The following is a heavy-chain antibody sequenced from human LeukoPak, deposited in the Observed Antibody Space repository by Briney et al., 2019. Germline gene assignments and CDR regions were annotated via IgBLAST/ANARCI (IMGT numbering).Heavy chain of an antibody. J-gene: IGHJ4*02. CDR1: GLTFSSYA. V-gene: IGHV3-23*01. CDR3: ARGRERGTFDY. D-gene: IGHD1-1*01. CDR2: ISGNGGGT. Sequence: PGGSLRLSCAASGLTFSSYAMSWVRQAPGKGLEWVSGISGNGGGTYYADSVKGRFTISRDNSKNTLYLQMNSLRAEDTAVYYCARGRERGTFDYWGQGTLVTVSS.